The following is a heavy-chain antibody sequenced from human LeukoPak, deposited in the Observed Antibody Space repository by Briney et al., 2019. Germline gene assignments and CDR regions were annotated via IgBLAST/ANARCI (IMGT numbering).Heavy chain of an antibody. CDR2: IIPIFGTA. Sequence: GSSVKVSCKASGGTFSSYAISWVRQAPGQGLEWMGGIIPIFGTANYAQKFQGRVTITADESTSTAYMELSSLRSEDTAVYYCAKDTRGYSSSWYKDYFDYWGQGTLVTVSS. D-gene: IGHD6-13*01. J-gene: IGHJ4*02. CDR1: GGTFSSYA. CDR3: AKDTRGYSSSWYKDYFDY. V-gene: IGHV1-69*01.